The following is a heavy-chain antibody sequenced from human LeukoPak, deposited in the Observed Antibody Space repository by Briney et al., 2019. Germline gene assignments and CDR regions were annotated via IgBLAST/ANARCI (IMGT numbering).Heavy chain of an antibody. J-gene: IGHJ4*02. CDR3: AKLAKYFYGSETYYFFEH. D-gene: IGHD3-10*01. CDR2: IKQDGTEK. CDR1: GFSFTTYW. Sequence: PGGSLRLSCAASGFSFTTYWMSWVRQAPGKGLEWVANIKQDGTEKYYVDSVKGRFTISRDNAKNSLYLQMNRLRAEDTAVNYCAKLAKYFYGSETYYFFEHWGQGTPVTASS. V-gene: IGHV3-7*01.